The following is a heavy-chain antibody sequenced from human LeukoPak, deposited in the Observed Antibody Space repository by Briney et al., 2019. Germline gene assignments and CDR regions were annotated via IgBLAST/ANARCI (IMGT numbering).Heavy chain of an antibody. D-gene: IGHD1-14*01. CDR3: ARGFRTRRGFDP. V-gene: IGHV3-21*04. J-gene: IGHJ5*02. Sequence: PGGSLRLSCAASGFTFSSYSMNWVRQAPGKGLEWVSSISSNSNYIYYADSVKGRFTISRDNAKNSLYLQMNSLRAEDTAVYYCARGFRTRRGFDPWGQGTLVTVSS. CDR2: ISSNSNYI. CDR1: GFTFSSYS.